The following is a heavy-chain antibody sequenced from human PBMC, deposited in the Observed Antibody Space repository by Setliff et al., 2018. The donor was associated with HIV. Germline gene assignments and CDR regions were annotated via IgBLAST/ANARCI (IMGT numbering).Heavy chain of an antibody. CDR1: GDTFSSYA. CDR2: IIPILGIA. Sequence: GASVKVSCKASGDTFSSYAISWVRQAPGQGLEWMGGIIPILGIANYAQKFQGRVTITTDESTSTAYMELSSLRSEDTAVYYCSRVGGSGYAGAIDYWGQGTLVTVSS. CDR3: SRVGGSGYAGAIDY. V-gene: IGHV1-69*10. J-gene: IGHJ4*02. D-gene: IGHD3-22*01.